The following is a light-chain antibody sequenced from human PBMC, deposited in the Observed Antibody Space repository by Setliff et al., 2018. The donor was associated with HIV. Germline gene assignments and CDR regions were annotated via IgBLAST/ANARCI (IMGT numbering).Light chain of an antibody. J-gene: IGLJ1*01. CDR1: SSDIGRYNL. Sequence: QSVLTQPASVSGSPGQSITISCTGTSSDIGRYNLVSWYQQYPGEAPKLMIYQATKRPSGVSNRFSGSKSGNTASLTISGLQAEDEADYYCCSNTGSNTYVIGSGTKVTVL. CDR3: CSNTGSNTYV. V-gene: IGLV2-23*01. CDR2: QAT.